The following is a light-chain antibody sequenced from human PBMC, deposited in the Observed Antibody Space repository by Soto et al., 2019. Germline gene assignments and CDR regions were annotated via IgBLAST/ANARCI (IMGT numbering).Light chain of an antibody. J-gene: IGLJ3*02. V-gene: IGLV1-40*01. CDR1: SSNIGAGYD. Sequence: QSVLTQPPSVSGAPGQGVTISCTGGSSNIGAGYDVHWYQQLPGTAPKLLIYGKTNRPSGVPDRFSGSKSGTSASLAITGLQAEDDADYYCQSYDNSLSGSGVFGGGTKLTVL. CDR2: GKT. CDR3: QSYDNSLSGSGV.